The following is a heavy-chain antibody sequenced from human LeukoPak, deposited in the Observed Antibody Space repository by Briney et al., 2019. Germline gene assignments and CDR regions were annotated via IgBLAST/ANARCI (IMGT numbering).Heavy chain of an antibody. CDR2: IDPSDSYT. J-gene: IGHJ4*02. D-gene: IGHD6-19*01. Sequence: GESLKISCRASAYISPSNCINWGRQPPRHGLGWMGRIDPSDSYTNYSPCFQGHVTISVDKSIIAAYLEWSSLKASNTAMYYCARRERTGWYEFDYWGQGTLVTVSS. CDR1: AYISPSNC. CDR3: ARRERTGWYEFDY. V-gene: IGHV5-10-1*01.